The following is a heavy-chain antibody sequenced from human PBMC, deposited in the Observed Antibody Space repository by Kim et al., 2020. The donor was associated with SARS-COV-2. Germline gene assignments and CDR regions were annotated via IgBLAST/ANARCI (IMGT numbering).Heavy chain of an antibody. V-gene: IGHV5-51*01. CDR2: IYPGDSDT. Sequence: GESLKISCKGSGYSFTSYWIGWVRQMPGKGLEWMGIIYPGDSDTRYSPSFQGQVTISADKSISTAYLQWSSLKASDTAMYYCARIQSPGYTFFWFDPWGQGTLVTVSS. CDR1: GYSFTSYW. D-gene: IGHD3-16*01. J-gene: IGHJ5*02. CDR3: ARIQSPGYTFFWFDP.